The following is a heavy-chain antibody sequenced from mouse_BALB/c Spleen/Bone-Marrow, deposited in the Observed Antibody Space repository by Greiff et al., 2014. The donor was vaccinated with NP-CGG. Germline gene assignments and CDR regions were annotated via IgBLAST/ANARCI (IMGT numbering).Heavy chain of an antibody. J-gene: IGHJ2*01. D-gene: IGHD1-1*01. Sequence: EVKLVESGPELVKPGASVKISCKASGYSFTGYFMNWVKQSHGKSLEWIGRINPYNGDTFYNQKFKGKATLTLDKSSSTAHMELLSLTSEDSAVYYCGRGAYYYGSSYYFDYWGQGTALTVSS. CDR2: INPYNGDT. V-gene: IGHV1-37*01. CDR1: GYSFTGYF. CDR3: GRGAYYYGSSYYFDY.